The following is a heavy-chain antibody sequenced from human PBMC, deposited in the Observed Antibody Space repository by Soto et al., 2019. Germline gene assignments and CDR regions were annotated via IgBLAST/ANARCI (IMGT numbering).Heavy chain of an antibody. D-gene: IGHD1-26*01. CDR1: GGSISISNW. Sequence: QVQLQQSGPGLVKPSETLFLTCAVSGGSISISNWWSWVRQTPGKGLEWIGPINHSGSTNYSPSLTSRVAISVDKSNNQFSRKMNSVTAADTAVYYWARGGYYFYMDVWGKGTTVTFSS. CDR2: INHSGST. J-gene: IGHJ6*03. V-gene: IGHV4-4*02. CDR3: ARGGYYFYMDV.